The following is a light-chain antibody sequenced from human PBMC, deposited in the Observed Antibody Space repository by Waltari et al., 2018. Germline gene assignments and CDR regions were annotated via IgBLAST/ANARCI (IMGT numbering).Light chain of an antibody. CDR2: RDD. CDR1: KLGSKY. CDR3: QAWDSSAFV. Sequence: SYEVTQPPSVSVSPRQRATITCSGEKLGSKYGSWYQQKSGQSPVLAIYRDDKRPSGIPERFSGSNSGNTATLTISGTQPMDEADYYCQAWDSSAFVFGAGTKVTVL. J-gene: IGLJ1*01. V-gene: IGLV3-1*01.